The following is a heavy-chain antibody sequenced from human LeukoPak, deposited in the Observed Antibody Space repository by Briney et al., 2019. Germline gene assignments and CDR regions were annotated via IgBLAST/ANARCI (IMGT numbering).Heavy chain of an antibody. CDR2: IRSSGGTT. V-gene: IGHV3-23*01. CDR1: GFTFSSYA. J-gene: IGHJ4*02. Sequence: PGGSLILSWAASGFTFSSYAMSWVRQAQGKGLEWVSGIRSSGGTTYDADSLKGRFTISRDNSKNTLYLQMNSLRAEDTAVYYCAKGLSIAAAGTGFDYWGQGTLVTVSS. CDR3: AKGLSIAAAGTGFDY. D-gene: IGHD6-13*01.